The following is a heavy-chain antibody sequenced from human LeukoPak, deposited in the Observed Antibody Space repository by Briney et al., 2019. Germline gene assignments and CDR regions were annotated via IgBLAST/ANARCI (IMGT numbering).Heavy chain of an antibody. Sequence: PSETLSLTCTVYGSYISSSSYSWGWIRQPPGKGLEWIGNIYYTGTTYSNPSLKSRVTISVDTSKNQFSLKLSSVTAADTAVYYCARRGYGSGSFAYWGQGTLVTVSS. CDR1: GSYISSSSYS. J-gene: IGHJ4*02. CDR2: IYYTGTT. CDR3: ARRGYGSGSFAY. D-gene: IGHD3-10*01. V-gene: IGHV4-39*01.